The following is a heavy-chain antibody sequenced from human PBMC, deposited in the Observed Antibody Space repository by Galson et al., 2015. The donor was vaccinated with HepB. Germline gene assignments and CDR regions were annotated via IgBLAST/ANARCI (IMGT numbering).Heavy chain of an antibody. Sequence: SLRLSCAASGFSFSNAWMNWVRQAPGKGLEWVGRVSTFYADSVKGRFTISRDNPDNTLYQQMNSLRAEDTAVYYCAKYIATTPTRIFDYWGQGTLVTVSS. V-gene: IGHV3-53*01. CDR3: AKYIATTPTRIFDY. CDR2: RVST. CDR1: GFSFSNAW. D-gene: IGHD6-13*01. J-gene: IGHJ4*02.